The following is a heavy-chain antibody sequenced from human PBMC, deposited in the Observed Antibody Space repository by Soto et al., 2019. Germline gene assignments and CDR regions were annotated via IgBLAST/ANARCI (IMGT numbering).Heavy chain of an antibody. CDR1: GASITYGGYP. CDR3: ARGGGSDSFDY. CDR2: INHLETT. Sequence: SETLSLTCTVSGASITYGGYPWSWIRQTPGKGLEWIGYINHLETTFYNPSFESRLSLSIDRAKNQFSLNLNPMSAADRAVYFCARGGGSDSFDYWGQGILVTVSS. J-gene: IGHJ4*02. D-gene: IGHD1-26*01. V-gene: IGHV4-30-2*01.